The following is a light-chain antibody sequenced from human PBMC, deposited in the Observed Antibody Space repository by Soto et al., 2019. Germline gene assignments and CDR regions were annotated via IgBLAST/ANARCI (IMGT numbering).Light chain of an antibody. Sequence: QYVLTQPPSASGTPGQGVTISCSGSSSTIGSNIVIWYQQLPGTAPKLLIYSNNQRPSGVPDRFSGSKSGTSASLAISGLQSEEEADYYCAAWDDTLNGWVFGGGTKLTVL. V-gene: IGLV1-44*01. J-gene: IGLJ3*02. CDR1: SSTIGSNI. CDR2: SNN. CDR3: AAWDDTLNGWV.